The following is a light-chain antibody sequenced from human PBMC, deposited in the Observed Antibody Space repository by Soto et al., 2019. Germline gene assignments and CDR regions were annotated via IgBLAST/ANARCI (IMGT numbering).Light chain of an antibody. CDR1: SSDVGGYNY. J-gene: IGLJ1*01. Sequence: QSALTQPASVSGSPGQSITISCTGTSSDVGGYNYVSWYQQHPGKAPKLMIYEVSNRPSGVSDRFSGSKPDNTASLTISGLQAEDEADYYCSSYTSSSALPYAFGTGTKLTVL. CDR3: SSYTSSSALPYA. V-gene: IGLV2-14*01. CDR2: EVS.